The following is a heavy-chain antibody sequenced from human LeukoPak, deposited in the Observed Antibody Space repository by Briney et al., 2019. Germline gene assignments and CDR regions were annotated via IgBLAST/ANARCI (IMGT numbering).Heavy chain of an antibody. V-gene: IGHV1-69*06. CDR3: ARDTGVLLWFGELIGGKSWFDP. D-gene: IGHD3-10*01. Sequence: ASVKVSCKASGGTFSTFGISWVRQAPGQGFEWMGGIIPIFGTANYAQKFQGRVTITADKSTSTAYMELSSLRSEDTAVYYCARDTGVLLWFGELIGGKSWFDPWGQGTLVTVSS. CDR2: IIPIFGTA. CDR1: GGTFSTFG. J-gene: IGHJ5*02.